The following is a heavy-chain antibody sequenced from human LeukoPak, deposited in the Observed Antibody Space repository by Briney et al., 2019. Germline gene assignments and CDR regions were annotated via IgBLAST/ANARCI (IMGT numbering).Heavy chain of an antibody. CDR1: GITFSSYS. D-gene: IGHD2-2*01. V-gene: IGHV3-23*01. CDR2: ISFSGTTT. J-gene: IGHJ4*02. Sequence: GGSLRLSCTASGITFSSYSMSWVRQAPGKGLEWVSSISFSGTTTYYADSVKGRFTVSRDNSKNTLYLQMDGLRAEDTAVYYCARDPTELQLLSYYFDYWGQGTLVAVSS. CDR3: ARDPTELQLLSYYFDY.